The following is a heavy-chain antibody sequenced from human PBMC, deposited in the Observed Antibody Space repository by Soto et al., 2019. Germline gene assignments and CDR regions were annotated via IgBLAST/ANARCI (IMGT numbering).Heavy chain of an antibody. D-gene: IGHD2-15*01. Sequence: QVQLQQWGAGLLKPSETLSLTCAVYGGSFSGYYWSWIRQPPGKGLEWIGEINHSGSTNYNPSLKSRVTISVDTSKNQFSLKLSSVAAADTAVYYCARGRPEIVVVVAAIPPASWFDPWGQGTLVTVSS. CDR2: INHSGST. J-gene: IGHJ5*02. CDR3: ARGRPEIVVVVAAIPPASWFDP. V-gene: IGHV4-34*01. CDR1: GGSFSGYY.